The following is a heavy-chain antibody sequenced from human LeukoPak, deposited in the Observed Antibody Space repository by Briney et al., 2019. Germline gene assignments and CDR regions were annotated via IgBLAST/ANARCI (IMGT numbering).Heavy chain of an antibody. D-gene: IGHD5-24*01. CDR1: GFTFRTYS. Sequence: GGSLRLSCAASGFTFRTYSIHWVRQAPGKGLEWVTVVSADGRTQLYSDSVKGRFTVSRDNSLNTLHLQMNRLKTEDTAVYYCAREFGHNRWYFDYWGQGALVTVSS. CDR3: AREFGHNRWYFDY. CDR2: VSADGRTQ. J-gene: IGHJ4*02. V-gene: IGHV3-30*03.